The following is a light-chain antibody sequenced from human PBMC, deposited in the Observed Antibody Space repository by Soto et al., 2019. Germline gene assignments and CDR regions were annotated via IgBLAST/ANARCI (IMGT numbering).Light chain of an antibody. CDR3: SSYTSSSTLV. CDR2: HVS. CDR1: SSDVGGYDY. J-gene: IGLJ2*01. V-gene: IGLV2-14*01. Sequence: QSALTQPASVSGSPGQSITISCTGTSSDVGGYDYVSWYQQHPGKAPKLMIYHVSNRPSGVSDRFSGSKSGNTASLTISGLQAEDEADYYCSSYTSSSTLVFGGGTQLTV.